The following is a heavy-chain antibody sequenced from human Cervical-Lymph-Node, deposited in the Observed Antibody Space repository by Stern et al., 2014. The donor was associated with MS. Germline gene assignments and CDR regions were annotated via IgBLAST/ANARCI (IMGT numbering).Heavy chain of an antibody. D-gene: IGHD2-8*01. CDR3: ASRGAGEFGVSPPGS. CDR1: GYNFRNYA. Sequence: QLVQSGSGFKKPWASVKISCKASGYNFRNYAMNWVRPAPGRGLEWIGWINTNQGNPLYAQGITGRFVFSLDPSVSTAYLKISSLKTEDTAMYYCASRGAGEFGVSPPGSWGQGTLVTVSS. J-gene: IGHJ5*02. CDR2: INTNQGNP. V-gene: IGHV7-4-1*02.